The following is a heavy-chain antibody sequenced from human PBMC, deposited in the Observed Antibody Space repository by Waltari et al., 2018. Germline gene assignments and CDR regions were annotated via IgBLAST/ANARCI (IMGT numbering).Heavy chain of an antibody. V-gene: IGHV1-18*01. D-gene: IGHD5-18*01. CDR1: GYTFTDYG. J-gene: IGHJ4*02. CDR2: ICPHNCNT. CDR3: GRDRGVDTVWF. Sequence: QVQLVQSGTEVKKPGASVKVTCKASGYTFTDYGISWVRQAPGQGLEWMGWICPHNCNTKYLQKFQGRVTMTTDTSTRTAYMELRSLRSDDTAVYYCGRDRGVDTVWFWGQGTLVTVSS.